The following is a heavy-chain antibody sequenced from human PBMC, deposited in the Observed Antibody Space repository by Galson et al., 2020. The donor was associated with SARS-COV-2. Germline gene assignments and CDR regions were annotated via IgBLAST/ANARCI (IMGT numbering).Heavy chain of an antibody. D-gene: IGHD3-10*01. J-gene: IGHJ5*01. CDR1: GGSISSGGYY. V-gene: IGHV4-31*03. CDR2: IYYSGST. CDR3: AGAVWGVIIKGFDWFDS. Sequence: SETLSLTCTVSGGSISSGGYYWSWIRQHPGKGLEWIGYIYYSGSTYYNPSLKSRVTISVDTSKNQFSLKLSSVTAADTAVYYCAGAVWGVIIKGFDWFDSWGQGTLVTVSS.